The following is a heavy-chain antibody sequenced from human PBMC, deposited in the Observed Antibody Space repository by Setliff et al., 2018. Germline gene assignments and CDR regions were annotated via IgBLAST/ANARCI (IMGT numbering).Heavy chain of an antibody. CDR2: IYYSGST. CDR1: GGSIGSDY. J-gene: IGHJ6*03. CDR3: AGAPPNRYTESYEYFYMDV. D-gene: IGHD3-16*02. Sequence: AETLSLTCTVSGGSIGSDYWSWIRQPPGKGLEWIGSIYYSGSTYYNPSLKSRVTISVDTSNNQFALQVSSVTAADTAVYYCAGAPPNRYTESYEYFYMDVWGKGTTVTVSS. V-gene: IGHV4-59*05.